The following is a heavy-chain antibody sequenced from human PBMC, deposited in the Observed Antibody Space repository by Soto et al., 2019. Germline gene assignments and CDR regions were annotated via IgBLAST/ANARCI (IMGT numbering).Heavy chain of an antibody. V-gene: IGHV1-8*01. CDR3: ARGRTIFGVVSSGY. Sequence: WASVKVSCKASGYTFTSYDINWVRQATGQGLEWMGWMNPNSGNTGYAQKFQGRVTMTRNTSISTAYMELSSLRSEDTAVYYCARGRTIFGVVSSGYWGQGTLVTVPS. CDR2: MNPNSGNT. J-gene: IGHJ4*02. CDR1: GYTFTSYD. D-gene: IGHD3-3*01.